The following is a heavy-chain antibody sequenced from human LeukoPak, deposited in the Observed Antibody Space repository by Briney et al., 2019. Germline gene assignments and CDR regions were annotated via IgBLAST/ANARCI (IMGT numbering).Heavy chain of an antibody. CDR2: ISGSGGST. CDR3: AKQSNGPRPNWFDP. Sequence: TGGSLRLSCAASGFTFSSYAMSWVRQAPGKGLEWVSAISGSGGSTYYADSVKGRFTISRDNSKSTLYLQTNSLRAEDTAVYYCAKQSNGPRPNWFDPWGQGTLVTVSS. J-gene: IGHJ5*02. D-gene: IGHD4-17*01. V-gene: IGHV3-23*01. CDR1: GFTFSSYA.